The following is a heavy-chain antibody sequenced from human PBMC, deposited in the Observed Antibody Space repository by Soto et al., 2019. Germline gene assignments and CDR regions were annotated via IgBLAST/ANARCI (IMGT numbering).Heavy chain of an antibody. CDR1: GYTFTSYG. V-gene: IGHV1-18*01. CDR3: ARDRLVVGTNWFDP. CDR2: ISAYNGNT. Sequence: ASVKVSCKASGYTFTSYGISLVRQAPGQGLEWMGWISAYNGNTNYAQKLQGRVTMTTDTSTSTAYMELRSLRSDDTAVYYCARDRLVVGTNWFDPWGQGTLVTVSS. J-gene: IGHJ5*02. D-gene: IGHD2-15*01.